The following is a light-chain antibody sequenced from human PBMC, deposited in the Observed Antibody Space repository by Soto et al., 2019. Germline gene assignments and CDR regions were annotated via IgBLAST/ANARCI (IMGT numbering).Light chain of an antibody. J-gene: IGLJ2*01. V-gene: IGLV1-44*01. Sequence: QSALTQPPSASGTPGQRVTISCSGGSSNIGSNTVSWYQQLPGAAPKLLIYISNERPSGVPDRFSGSKSGTSASLAISGLQSEDEAEYYCAAWDDSLNGPVFGGGTKLTVL. CDR3: AAWDDSLNGPV. CDR1: SSNIGSNT. CDR2: ISN.